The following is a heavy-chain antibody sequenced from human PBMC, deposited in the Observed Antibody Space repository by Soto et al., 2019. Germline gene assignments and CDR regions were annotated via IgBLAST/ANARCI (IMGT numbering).Heavy chain of an antibody. CDR1: GFTFSSYI. J-gene: IGHJ4*02. D-gene: IGHD6-13*01. CDR3: ARNGGGIAAAGYFDY. CDR2: ISSSSSTI. Sequence: GGSLRLSCAASGFTFSSYIMNWVRQAPGKGLEWVSYISSSSSTIYYADSVKGRFTISRDNAKNSLYLQMNSLRAEDTAVYYCARNGGGIAAAGYFDYWGQRTLVTVSS. V-gene: IGHV3-48*01.